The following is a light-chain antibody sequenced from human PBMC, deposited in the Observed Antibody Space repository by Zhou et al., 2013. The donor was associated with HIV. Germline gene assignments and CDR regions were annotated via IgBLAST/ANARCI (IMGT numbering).Light chain of an antibody. J-gene: IGKJ1*01. CDR2: KAS. CDR1: QTISDW. Sequence: DIQMTQSPSTLSASVGDRVTITCRASQTISDWLAWYQQKPGKAPKLLIYKASTLEIGVPSRFSGSGSGTEFTLTISSLQPEDFATYYCLQHNSYPRTFGQGTKVEIK. CDR3: LQHNSYPRT. V-gene: IGKV1-5*03.